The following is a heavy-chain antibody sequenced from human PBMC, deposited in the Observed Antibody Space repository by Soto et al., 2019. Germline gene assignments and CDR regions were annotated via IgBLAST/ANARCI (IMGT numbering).Heavy chain of an antibody. CDR2: ISGSGGST. V-gene: IGHV3-23*01. Sequence: GSLRLSCAASGFTFSSYAMSWVRQAPGKGPEWVSAISGSGGSTYYADSVKGRFTISRDNSKNTLYLQMNSLRAEDTAVYYCAKARVEPYYMDVWGKGTTVTVSS. D-gene: IGHD1-1*01. CDR1: GFTFSSYA. J-gene: IGHJ6*03. CDR3: AKARVEPYYMDV.